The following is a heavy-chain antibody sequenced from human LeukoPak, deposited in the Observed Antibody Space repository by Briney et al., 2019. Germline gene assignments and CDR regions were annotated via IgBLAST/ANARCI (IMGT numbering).Heavy chain of an antibody. D-gene: IGHD3-10*01. CDR1: GYSFTSYW. V-gene: IGHV5-51*01. Sequence: GESLKTSCKSSGYSFTSYWIGWVRQMPGKGLEWMGIIYPGDSDTRYSPSFQGQVTISADKSISTAYLQWSSLKASDTAMYYCARTYGSGTYYNRVGAFDIWGQGTVVTVSS. CDR3: ARTYGSGTYYNRVGAFDI. J-gene: IGHJ4*02. CDR2: IYPGDSDT.